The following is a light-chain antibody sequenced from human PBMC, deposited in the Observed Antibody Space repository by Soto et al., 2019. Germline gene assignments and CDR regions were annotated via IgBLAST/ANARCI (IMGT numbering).Light chain of an antibody. V-gene: IGLV2-14*01. Sequence: QSVLTQPASVSGSPGQSIPVSCTVTSSDIGGHNYVSWSQQHPGKVPKLIIYDVTNRPSGVSHRFSGSKSGNTASLTVSGLQADDEADYYCSSYTTTSTVVFGGGTKLTVL. CDR3: SSYTTTSTVV. CDR2: DVT. J-gene: IGLJ2*01. CDR1: SSDIGGHNY.